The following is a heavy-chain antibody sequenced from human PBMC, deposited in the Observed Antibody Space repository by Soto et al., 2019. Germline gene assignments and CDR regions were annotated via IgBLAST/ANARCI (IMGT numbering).Heavy chain of an antibody. Sequence: EVQLMESGGGLVKPGGSLRLSCAASGFTFSTYTMNWVRQAPGRGLEWVSSISSSSIYIYYADSLNGRFTISRDNAKNSLSMTLNRLSAEDTAVYYCARDVLLRDDWRNHQDAFDFWGLGTMVIVSS. D-gene: IGHD3-9*01. J-gene: IGHJ3*01. CDR1: GFTFSTYT. V-gene: IGHV3-21*06. CDR3: ARDVLLRDDWRNHQDAFDF. CDR2: ISSSSIYI.